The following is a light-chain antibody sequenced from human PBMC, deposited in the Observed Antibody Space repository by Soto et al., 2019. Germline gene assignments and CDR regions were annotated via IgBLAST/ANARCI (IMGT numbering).Light chain of an antibody. Sequence: DIQMTQSPSSLSASVGDRVTITCRASQSISSYLNWYQQKPGKAPKLLIYDASSLESGVPSRFSGSGSGTDFTLTISCLQSEDFATYYCQQYYSYPITFGQGTRLEIK. CDR2: DAS. CDR1: QSISSY. CDR3: QQYYSYPIT. V-gene: IGKV1-39*01. J-gene: IGKJ5*01.